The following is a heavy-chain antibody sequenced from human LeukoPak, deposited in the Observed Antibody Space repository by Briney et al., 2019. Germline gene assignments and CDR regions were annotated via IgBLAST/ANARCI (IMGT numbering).Heavy chain of an antibody. CDR1: GFTFSSYS. Sequence: GGSPRLSCAASGFTFSSYSMNWVRQAPGKGLEWVSYISSSSSTIYYADSVKGRFTISRDNAKNSLYLQMNSLRAEDTAVYYCARVSIAAAGKRVDYWGQGTLVTVSS. CDR2: ISSSSSTI. D-gene: IGHD6-13*01. J-gene: IGHJ4*02. CDR3: ARVSIAAAGKRVDY. V-gene: IGHV3-48*01.